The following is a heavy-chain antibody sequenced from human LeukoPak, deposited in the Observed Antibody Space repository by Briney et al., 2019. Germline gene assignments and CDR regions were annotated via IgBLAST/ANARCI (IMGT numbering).Heavy chain of an antibody. Sequence: PSQTLSLTCTVSGGSISSGDYYWSWIRQPPGKGLEWIGYIYYSGSTYYNPSLRSRVTISVDTSKNQFSLKLSSVTAADTAVYYCARDDDGYSGSPQGAFDIWGQGTMVTVSS. J-gene: IGHJ3*02. D-gene: IGHD1-26*01. CDR3: ARDDDGYSGSPQGAFDI. CDR2: IYYSGST. V-gene: IGHV4-30-4*01. CDR1: GGSISSGDYY.